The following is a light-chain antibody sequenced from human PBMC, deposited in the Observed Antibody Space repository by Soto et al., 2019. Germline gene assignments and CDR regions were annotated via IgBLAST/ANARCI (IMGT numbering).Light chain of an antibody. CDR2: EVS. V-gene: IGLV2-23*02. CDR1: SSDVGSYNL. Sequence: QSVLTQPAYVSGSPGQSITISCTGTSSDVGSYNLVSWYQQHPGKAPKLMIYEVSKRPSGVSNRFSGSKSGNTASLTISGLQAEDEADYYCCSYAGSSTFYVFGTGTKVTV. J-gene: IGLJ1*01. CDR3: CSYAGSSTFYV.